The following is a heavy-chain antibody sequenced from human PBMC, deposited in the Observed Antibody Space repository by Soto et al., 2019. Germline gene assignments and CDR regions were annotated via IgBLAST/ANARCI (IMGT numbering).Heavy chain of an antibody. CDR2: IIPIFVTA. V-gene: IGHV1-69*13. J-gene: IGHJ6*02. CDR3: ARAKASMTDYYYGMDV. Sequence: SVKVSCKASGGTFSSYAISWVRQAPGQGLEWMGGIIPIFVTANYAQKFQGSVTITADESTSTAYMELSSLRSEDTDVYYCARAKASMTDYYYGMDVWGQGTTVTVSS. CDR1: GGTFSSYA. D-gene: IGHD2-21*02.